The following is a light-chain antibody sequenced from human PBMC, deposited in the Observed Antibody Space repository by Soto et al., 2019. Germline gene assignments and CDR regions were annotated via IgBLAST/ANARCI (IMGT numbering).Light chain of an antibody. J-gene: IGLJ2*01. CDR2: GNS. CDR1: SSNIGAGYD. Sequence: QSVLTQPPSVSGAPGQRVTISCTGSSSNIGAGYDVHWYQQLPGTAPKLLIYGNSNRPSGVPDRFSGSKSCTSASLAITGLQAEDEAAYYCQSSDSSLGGVVFGGGTKLTVL. CDR3: QSSDSSLGGVV. V-gene: IGLV1-40*01.